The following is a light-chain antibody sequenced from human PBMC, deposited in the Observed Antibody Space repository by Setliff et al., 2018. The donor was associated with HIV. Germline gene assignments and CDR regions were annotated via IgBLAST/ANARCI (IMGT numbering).Light chain of an antibody. V-gene: IGKV4-1*01. Sequence: DIVMTQSPDSLAVSLGERATIKCRSSQSLLYNSKNHLAWFRQKPGQPPTLLIYWASTRESGVPDRFSGSGSGKEFTLTISSLMSEDAALYYCQQYYSFPHSFGGGTKVDIK. CDR2: WAS. J-gene: IGKJ4*01. CDR1: QSLLYNSKNH. CDR3: QQYYSFPHS.